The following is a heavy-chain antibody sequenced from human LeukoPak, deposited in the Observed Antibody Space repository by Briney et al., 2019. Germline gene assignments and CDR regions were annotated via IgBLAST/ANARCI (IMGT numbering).Heavy chain of an antibody. J-gene: IGHJ4*02. CDR3: ARSEDDILTGPPDGLDY. CDR2: ISAYNGNT. Sequence: ASVKVSCKASGYTFTSYGISWVRQAPGQGLEWMGRISAYNGNTNYAQKLQGRVTMTTDTSTSTAYMELRSLRSDDTAVYYCARSEDDILTGPPDGLDYWGQGTLVTVSS. V-gene: IGHV1-18*01. D-gene: IGHD3-9*01. CDR1: GYTFTSYG.